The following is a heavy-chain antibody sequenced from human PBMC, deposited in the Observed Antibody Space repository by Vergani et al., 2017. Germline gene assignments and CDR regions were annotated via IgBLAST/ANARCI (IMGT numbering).Heavy chain of an antibody. CDR2: IYYSGNT. V-gene: IGHV4-31*03. CDR3: ARDCGGDCYAFDM. Sequence: QVQLQESGPGLVKTSQTLSLTCTVSGGSISSGGYYWSWIRQHPGKGLGWVGYIYYSGNTYYNPSLKSRVTISVETSKNQFSLKLSSVTAEDTAVYYCARDCGGDCYAFDMWGQGRMVTVS. J-gene: IGHJ3*02. CDR1: GGSISSGGYY. D-gene: IGHD2-21*01.